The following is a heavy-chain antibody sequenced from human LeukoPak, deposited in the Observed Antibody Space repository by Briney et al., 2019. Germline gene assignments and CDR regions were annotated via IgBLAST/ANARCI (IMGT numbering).Heavy chain of an antibody. CDR2: IRYDGSNK. CDR3: AKDPGAGPDAFDI. V-gene: IGHV3-30*02. Sequence: GGSLRLSCAASGFTFSSYGMHWVRQAPGKGLEWVAFIRYDGSNKYYADSVKGRFTISRDNSKNTLYLQMNSLRAEDTAVYYCAKDPGAGPDAFDIWGQGTMVTVPS. D-gene: IGHD1-26*01. J-gene: IGHJ3*02. CDR1: GFTFSSYG.